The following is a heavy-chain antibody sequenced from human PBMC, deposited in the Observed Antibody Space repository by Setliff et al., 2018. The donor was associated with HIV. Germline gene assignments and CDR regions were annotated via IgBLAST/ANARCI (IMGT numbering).Heavy chain of an antibody. CDR3: ARWVYNSAWSLDY. CDR2: IYTSGSP. CDR1: GDSIRGYY. V-gene: IGHV4-4*07. Sequence: PSETLSLTCTVSGDSIRGYYWSWIRQPAGKGLEWIGHIYTSGSPHYKSSLTSRLTISLDTSRNQFSLKLTSVTAADSATYYCARWVYNSAWSLDYWGQGTLVTVSS. J-gene: IGHJ4*02. D-gene: IGHD6-19*01.